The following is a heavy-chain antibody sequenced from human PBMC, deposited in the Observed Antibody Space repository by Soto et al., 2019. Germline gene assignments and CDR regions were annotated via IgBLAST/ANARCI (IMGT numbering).Heavy chain of an antibody. J-gene: IGHJ6*02. CDR3: AKAGEQKDYGYGMDV. Sequence: GGSLRLSCAASGFTFSSYGMHWVRQAPGKGLEWVAVISYDGSNKYYADSVKGRFTISRDNSKNTLYLQMNSLRAGDTAVYYCAKAGEQKDYGYGMDVWGQGTTVTVSS. CDR2: ISYDGSNK. D-gene: IGHD3-10*01. V-gene: IGHV3-30*18. CDR1: GFTFSSYG.